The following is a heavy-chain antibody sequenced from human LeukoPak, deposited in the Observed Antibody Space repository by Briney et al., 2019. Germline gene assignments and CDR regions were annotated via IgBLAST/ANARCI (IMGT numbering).Heavy chain of an antibody. Sequence: GGSLRLSCAASGFTFSSYAMSWVRQAPGKGLEWVSAISGSGGSTYYADSVKGRFTISRDNSKNTLYLQTNSLRAEDTAVYYCGKQDIVVVVAALDYWGQGTLVTVSS. CDR2: ISGSGGST. J-gene: IGHJ4*02. CDR1: GFTFSSYA. D-gene: IGHD2-15*01. V-gene: IGHV3-23*01. CDR3: GKQDIVVVVAALDY.